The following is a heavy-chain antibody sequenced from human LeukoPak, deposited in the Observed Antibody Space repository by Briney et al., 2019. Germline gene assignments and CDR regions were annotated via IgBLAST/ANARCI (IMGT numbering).Heavy chain of an antibody. J-gene: IGHJ5*02. CDR3: AKDGDYYGSGSSRLFNWFDP. CDR2: ISGSGDNT. D-gene: IGHD3-10*01. V-gene: IGHV3-23*01. Sequence: GGSLRLSCAASGFTLSSYAMSWVRQAPGKGLEWVSGISGSGDNTYYADSVKGRFTISRDNSKNTLYVQVNSLGTEDTAAYYCAKDGDYYGSGSSRLFNWFDPWGQGTLVTVSS. CDR1: GFTLSSYA.